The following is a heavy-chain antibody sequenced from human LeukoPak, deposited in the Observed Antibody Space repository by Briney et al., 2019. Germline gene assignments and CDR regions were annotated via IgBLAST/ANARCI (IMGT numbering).Heavy chain of an antibody. D-gene: IGHD3-3*01. Sequence: GASVKVSCKASGFTFTSSAVQWVRQARGQRLEWIGWIVVGSGNTNYAQKFQERVTITRDMSTSTAYMELSSLRAEDTAVYYCATSIFGVVRTFDYWGQGTLVTVSS. J-gene: IGHJ4*02. CDR1: GFTFTSSA. CDR2: IVVGSGNT. CDR3: ATSIFGVVRTFDY. V-gene: IGHV1-58*01.